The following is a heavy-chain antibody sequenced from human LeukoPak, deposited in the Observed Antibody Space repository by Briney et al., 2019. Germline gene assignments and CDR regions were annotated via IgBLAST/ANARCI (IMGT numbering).Heavy chain of an antibody. D-gene: IGHD6-19*01. CDR3: ARADGSVAGPPSGH. CDR2: ISYDGFDK. CDR1: GFTFSSYA. Sequence: SGESLRLSCAASGFTFSSYAMHWVRQAPGKGLEWVAIISYDGFDKYYADSVKGRLTISRDNSKSTLYLQMISLRTEDTAVYYCARADGSVAGPPSGHWGQGTLVTVPS. J-gene: IGHJ4*02. V-gene: IGHV3-30-3*01.